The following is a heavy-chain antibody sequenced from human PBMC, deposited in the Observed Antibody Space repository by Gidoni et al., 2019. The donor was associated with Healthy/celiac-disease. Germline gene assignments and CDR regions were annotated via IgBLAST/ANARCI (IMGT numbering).Heavy chain of an antibody. V-gene: IGHV4-31*03. CDR2: IYYSGST. CDR3: ASRDGYNSGFDY. D-gene: IGHD5-12*01. J-gene: IGHJ4*02. CDR1: GGSISSAGYY. Sequence: QVQLQESGPGLVKPSQTLSLTCTVSGGSISSAGYYWSWIRQHPGKGLEWIGYIYYSGSTYYNPSLKSRVTISVDTSKNQFSLKLSSVTAADTAVYYCASRDGYNSGFDYWGQGTLVTVSS.